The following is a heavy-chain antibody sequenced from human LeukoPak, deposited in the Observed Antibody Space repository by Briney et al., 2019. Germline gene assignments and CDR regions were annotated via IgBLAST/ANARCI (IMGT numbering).Heavy chain of an antibody. CDR3: ARVSGYSSRWYFDY. D-gene: IGHD6-13*01. CDR2: IWYDGSNE. Sequence: GGSLRLSCAASGFTFSTYDMHWVRQAPGKGLEWVALIWYDGSNEKYADSVKGRFTISRDNSKNTLHLQMNSLRAEDTAVYHSARVSGYSSRWYFDYWGQGTLVTVSS. CDR1: GFTFSTYD. J-gene: IGHJ4*02. V-gene: IGHV3-33*01.